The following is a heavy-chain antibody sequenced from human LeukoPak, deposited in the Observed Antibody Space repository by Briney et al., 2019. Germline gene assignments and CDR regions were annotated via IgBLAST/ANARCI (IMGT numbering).Heavy chain of an antibody. D-gene: IGHD2-8*01. CDR3: ARALGVVFDY. CDR2: TYYRSKGSN. Sequence: SQTLSLTCAISGDSVSSNSATWNWIRQSPSRGLEWLGRTYYRSKGSNDYAVSVKSRLTINPDTSKNHFSLQLNFVTPEDTAVYFCARALGVVFDYWGQGTLVTVSS. CDR1: GDSVSSNSAT. J-gene: IGHJ4*02. V-gene: IGHV6-1*01.